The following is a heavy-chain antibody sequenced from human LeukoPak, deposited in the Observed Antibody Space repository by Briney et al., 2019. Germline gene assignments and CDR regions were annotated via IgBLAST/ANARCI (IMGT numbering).Heavy chain of an antibody. Sequence: ASVKVSCKVSGYTLTELSMHWVRQAPGKGLEWMGGFDPEDGETIYAQKFQGRVTMTEDASTDTAYMELSSLRSEDTAVYYCATAKVFCSGGSCRNYYFDCWGQGTLVTVSS. CDR3: ATAKVFCSGGSCRNYYFDC. J-gene: IGHJ4*02. CDR1: GYTLTELS. V-gene: IGHV1-24*01. D-gene: IGHD2-15*01. CDR2: FDPEDGET.